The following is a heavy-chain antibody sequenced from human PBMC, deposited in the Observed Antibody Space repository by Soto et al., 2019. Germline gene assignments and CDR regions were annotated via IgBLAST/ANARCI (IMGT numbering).Heavy chain of an antibody. CDR1: GGSISSGGYS. V-gene: IGHV4-30-2*01. Sequence: PSETLSLTCAVSGGSISSGGYSWNWIRQPPGKGLEWIGYIYQSGSTHYNPSLKGRVTISVDRSKNQFSLKLSSVTAADTAVYYCARDQREGNWFDPWGNGTLVTVSS. CDR3: ARDQREGNWFDP. CDR2: IYQSGST. J-gene: IGHJ5*02.